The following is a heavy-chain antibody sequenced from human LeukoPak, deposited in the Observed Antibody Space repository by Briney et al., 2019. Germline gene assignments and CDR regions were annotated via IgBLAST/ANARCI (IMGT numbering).Heavy chain of an antibody. CDR3: AKQLGYCSDGSCYFPY. CDR1: GFTFSSSA. V-gene: IGHV3-23*01. CDR2: ISNNGGYT. J-gene: IGHJ4*02. D-gene: IGHD2-15*01. Sequence: GGSLRLSCAASGFTFSSSAMSWVRQAPGKGLDWVSAISNNGGYTYYADSVQGRFTISRDNSKSTLCLQMNSLRAEDTAVYYCAKQLGYCSDGSCYFPYWGQGTLVTVSS.